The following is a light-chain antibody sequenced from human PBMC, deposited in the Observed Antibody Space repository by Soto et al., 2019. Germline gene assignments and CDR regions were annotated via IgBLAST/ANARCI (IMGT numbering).Light chain of an antibody. J-gene: IGKJ1*01. Sequence: EIVLTQSPGTLSLSPGERATLSCRASQSVSSSYLAWYQQKPGQAPRLLIYGASSRATGIPDRFSGSGSGTDFTLTISRLAPEDFAVYYCPQYGSSPRTFCQGTKVEIK. V-gene: IGKV3-20*01. CDR2: GAS. CDR3: PQYGSSPRT. CDR1: QSVSSSY.